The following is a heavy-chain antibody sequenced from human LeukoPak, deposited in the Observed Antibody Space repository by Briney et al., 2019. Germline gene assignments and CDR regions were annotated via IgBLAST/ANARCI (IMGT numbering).Heavy chain of an antibody. J-gene: IGHJ4*02. CDR1: GFIFDDHG. CDR3: AKDRQGGGDY. V-gene: IGHV3-9*01. D-gene: IGHD2-15*01. Sequence: GRSLRLSCAASGFIFDDHGMHWVRQAPGKGLEWVSGISWSSGIIGYADSVKGRFTISRDNAKNSLYLQMNSLRAEDTALYYCAKDRQGGGDYWGQGTLVTVSS. CDR2: ISWSSGII.